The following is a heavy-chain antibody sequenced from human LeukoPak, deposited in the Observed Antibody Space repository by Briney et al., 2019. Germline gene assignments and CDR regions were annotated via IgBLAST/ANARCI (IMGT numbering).Heavy chain of an antibody. V-gene: IGHV4-34*01. J-gene: IGHJ6*02. CDR1: GVSFSGYY. D-gene: IGHD3-10*01. CDR2: INHSGST. CDR3: ARALGDMVRDNYYYYYGMDV. Sequence: NASETLSLTCAVYGVSFSGYYWSWIRQPPRKGLEWIGEINHSGSTNYNPSLKSRVTISVDTSKNQFSLKLSSVTAEDTAVYYCARALGDMVRDNYYYYYGMDVWGQGTTVTVSS.